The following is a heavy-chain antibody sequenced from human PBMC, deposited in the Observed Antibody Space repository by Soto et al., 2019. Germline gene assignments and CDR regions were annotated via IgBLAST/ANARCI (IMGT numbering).Heavy chain of an antibody. CDR2: ISGSGGST. Sequence: GALRVSCASSGFALSSDAMSWFRQAPGKGLEWASAISGSGGSTYYADSVKGRFTISRDNSKNTLYLQMNSLRAEDTAVYYCAKGRSGYYFDYWGQGTLVTVSS. J-gene: IGHJ4*02. V-gene: IGHV3-23*01. CDR3: AKGRSGYYFDY. D-gene: IGHD3-10*01. CDR1: GFALSSDA.